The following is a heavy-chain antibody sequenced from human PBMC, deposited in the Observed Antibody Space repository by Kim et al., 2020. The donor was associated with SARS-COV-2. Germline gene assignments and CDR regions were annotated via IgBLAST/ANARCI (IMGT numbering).Heavy chain of an antibody. Sequence: SETLSLTCTVSGDSISSGSYYWSWVRQPAGKGLEWIGRIYTSGSTNYNPSLKSRVSISVDTSKNQFSLKLSSVTAADTAVYFCAREDIVVLPAALEHWFDPWGQGTLVTVSS. CDR3: AREDIVVLPAALEHWFDP. J-gene: IGHJ5*02. CDR2: IYTSGST. D-gene: IGHD2-2*01. CDR1: GDSISSGSYY. V-gene: IGHV4-61*02.